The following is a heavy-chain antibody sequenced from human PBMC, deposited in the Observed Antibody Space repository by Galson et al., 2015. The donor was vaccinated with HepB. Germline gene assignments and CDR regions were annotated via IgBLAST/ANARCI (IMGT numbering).Heavy chain of an antibody. CDR3: ATRYCSGGSCYFNDAFDI. V-gene: IGHV5-51*03. Sequence: QSGAEVKKPGESLKISCKGSGYSFTSYWIGWVRQMPGKGLEWMGIIYPGDSDTRYSPSFQGQVTISADKSISTAYLQWSSLKASDTAMYYCATRYCSGGSCYFNDAFDIWGQGTMVTVSP. J-gene: IGHJ3*02. CDR2: IYPGDSDT. CDR1: GYSFTSYW. D-gene: IGHD2-15*01.